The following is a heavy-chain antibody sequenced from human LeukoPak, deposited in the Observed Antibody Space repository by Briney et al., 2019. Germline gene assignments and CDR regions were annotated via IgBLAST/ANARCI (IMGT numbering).Heavy chain of an antibody. J-gene: IGHJ4*02. CDR2: INPKNGDT. D-gene: IGHD6-19*01. CDR3: ARDRGIAVANVDFDY. V-gene: IGHV1-2*02. CDR1: VYTFTGYY. Sequence: ASVKVSCKASVYTFTGYYMHWVQQAPGQGLEWMGWINPKNGDTNYAQKFQDRVIMTRDTSNSTAYMELSRLRPDDTAVYYCARDRGIAVANVDFDYWGQGTLVTVSS.